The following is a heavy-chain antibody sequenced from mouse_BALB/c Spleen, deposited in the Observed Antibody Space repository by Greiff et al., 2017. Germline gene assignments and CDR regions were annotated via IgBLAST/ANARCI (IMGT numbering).Heavy chain of an antibody. D-gene: IGHD1-1*01. Sequence: QVQLKESGPGLVAPSQSLSITCTVSGFSLTSYGVHWVRQPPGKGLEWLGVIWAGGSTNYNSALMSRLSISKDNSKSQVFLKMNSLQTDDTAMYYCARDRGYYGSSYVDYWGQGTTLTVSS. J-gene: IGHJ2*01. CDR1: GFSLTSYG. V-gene: IGHV2-9*02. CDR2: IWAGGST. CDR3: ARDRGYYGSSYVDY.